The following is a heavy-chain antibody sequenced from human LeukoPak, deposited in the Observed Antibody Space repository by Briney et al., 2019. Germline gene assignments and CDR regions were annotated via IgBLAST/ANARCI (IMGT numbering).Heavy chain of an antibody. CDR1: GGSINSHY. CDR3: VRRDNTGWNYFDY. CDR2: IYYKGNT. D-gene: IGHD6-19*01. V-gene: IGHV4-59*08. Sequence: PSETLSLTCTVSGGSINSHYWRWIRQPPGKGLEWSGDIYYKGNTNYNPSLKSRVTISVDTSKNHLSLKLTSVLAADTAIYYCVRRDNTGWNYFDYWGQGILVTVSS. J-gene: IGHJ4*02.